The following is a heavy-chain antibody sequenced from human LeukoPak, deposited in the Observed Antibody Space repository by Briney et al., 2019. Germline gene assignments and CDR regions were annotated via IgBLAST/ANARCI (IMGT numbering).Heavy chain of an antibody. J-gene: IGHJ6*03. V-gene: IGHV3-7*01. CDR3: ARGGYSSGWTSYYYYYMDV. D-gene: IGHD6-19*01. Sequence: GGSLRLSCAASGFTFSSYWMSWVRQAPGKGLEWVANIKQDGSEKYYVDSVKGRFTISRDNAKNSLYLQMNSLRAEDTAVYYCARGGYSSGWTSYYYYYMDVWGKGTTVTISS. CDR1: GFTFSSYW. CDR2: IKQDGSEK.